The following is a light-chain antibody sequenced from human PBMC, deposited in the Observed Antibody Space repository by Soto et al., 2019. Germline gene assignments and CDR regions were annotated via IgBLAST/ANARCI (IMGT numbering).Light chain of an antibody. CDR1: SSDVGAHNY. V-gene: IGLV2-14*01. J-gene: IGLJ2*01. CDR2: DVI. Sequence: QSALTQPASVSGSPGQSITISCTGTSSDVGAHNYVSWYQQHPVKAPKLMIYDVISRPSGISNRFSGSKSGNTASLTISGVQAEDVADYYCSSYASSGTVIFGGGTQLTVL. CDR3: SSYASSGTVI.